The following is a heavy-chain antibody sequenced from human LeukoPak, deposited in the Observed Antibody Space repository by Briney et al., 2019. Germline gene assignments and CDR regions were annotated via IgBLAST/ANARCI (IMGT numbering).Heavy chain of an antibody. V-gene: IGHV1-58*01. CDR3: AAANPDIVVVPAAPH. CDR1: GFTFTSSA. J-gene: IGHJ4*02. Sequence: ASVKVSCKASGFTFTSSAVQWVRQARGQRLEWIGWIVVGSGNTNYAQKFQERVTITRDMSTSTAYMELSSLRSEDTAVYYRAAANPDIVVVPAAPHWGQGTLVTVSS. CDR2: IVVGSGNT. D-gene: IGHD2-2*01.